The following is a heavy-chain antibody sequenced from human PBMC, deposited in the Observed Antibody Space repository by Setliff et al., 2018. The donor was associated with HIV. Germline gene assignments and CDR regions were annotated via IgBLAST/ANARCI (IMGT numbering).Heavy chain of an antibody. Sequence: SETLSLTCTVSGGSISSSSYYWGWIRQPPGKGLEWIGSIYYSGSTYYNPSLKTRVTISVDTSKYQFSLKLSSVTAADTAVYYCARDGPLEGSYRYYYYYMDVWGKGTTVTVSS. CDR1: GGSISSSSYY. V-gene: IGHV4-39*07. CDR3: ARDGPLEGSYRYYYYYMDV. D-gene: IGHD3-10*01. CDR2: IYYSGST. J-gene: IGHJ6*03.